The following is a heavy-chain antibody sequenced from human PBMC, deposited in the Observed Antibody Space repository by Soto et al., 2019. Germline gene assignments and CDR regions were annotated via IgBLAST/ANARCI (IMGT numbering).Heavy chain of an antibody. Sequence: PGQSLKISCKGSGYSFAGYWITWVLQKPGKGLEWMGRIDPSDSQTYYSPSFRGHVTISVTKSITTVFLQWSRLRASDTAMYYCARQIYDSDTGPNFQYYFDSWGQGTPVTVSS. J-gene: IGHJ4*02. CDR3: ARQIYDSDTGPNFQYYFDS. CDR1: GYSFAGYW. CDR2: IDPSDSQT. V-gene: IGHV5-10-1*01. D-gene: IGHD3-22*01.